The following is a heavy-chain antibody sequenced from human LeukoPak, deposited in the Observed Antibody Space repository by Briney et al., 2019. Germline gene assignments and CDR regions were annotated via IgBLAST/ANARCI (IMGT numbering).Heavy chain of an antibody. J-gene: IGHJ4*02. Sequence: GSLRLSCAASGFTFSTYWMSWVRQAPGKGLEWVANIKQDGNDKYYVDSVKGRFTISRDNSKNTLYLQMNSLRAEDTAVYYCARDYCSSTSCLFDYWGQGTLVTVSS. CDR3: ARDYCSSTSCLFDY. CDR1: GFTFSTYW. CDR2: IKQDGNDK. D-gene: IGHD2-2*01. V-gene: IGHV3-7*01.